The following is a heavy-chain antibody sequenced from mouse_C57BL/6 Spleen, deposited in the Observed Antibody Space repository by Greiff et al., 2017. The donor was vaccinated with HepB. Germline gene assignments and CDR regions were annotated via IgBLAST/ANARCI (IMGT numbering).Heavy chain of an antibody. Sequence: VQGVESGPGLVAPSQSLSITCTVSGFSLTSYAISWVRQPPGKGLEWLGVIWTGGGTNYNSALKSRLSISKDNSKSQVFLKMNSLQTDDTARYYCARTPLITTVVGWYFDVWGTGTTVTVSS. CDR3: ARTPLITTVVGWYFDV. CDR1: GFSLTSYA. V-gene: IGHV2-9-1*01. CDR2: IWTGGGT. J-gene: IGHJ1*03. D-gene: IGHD1-1*01.